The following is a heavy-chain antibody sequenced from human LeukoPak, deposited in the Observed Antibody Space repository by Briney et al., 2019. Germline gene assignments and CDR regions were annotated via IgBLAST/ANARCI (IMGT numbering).Heavy chain of an antibody. J-gene: IGHJ4*02. CDR3: ARDGSPSMLLWFGERFFDY. CDR1: GGTFSSYA. CDR2: IIPIFGTA. D-gene: IGHD3-10*01. V-gene: IGHV1-69*06. Sequence: SVKVSCKASGGTFSSYAISWVRQVPGQGLEWMGGIIPIFGTANYAQKFQGRVTITADKSTSTAYMELSSLRSDDTAVYYCARDGSPSMLLWFGERFFDYWGQGTLVTVSS.